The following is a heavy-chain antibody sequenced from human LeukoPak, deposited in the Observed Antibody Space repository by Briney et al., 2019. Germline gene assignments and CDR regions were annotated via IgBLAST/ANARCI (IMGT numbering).Heavy chain of an antibody. Sequence: ASVKVFCKASGYTFTSYGISWVRQAPGQGLEWMGWISAYNGNTNYAQRLQGRVTMTTDTSTSTAYMELRSLRSDDTAVYYCAIGYYYGSGSSPNPDYYYYYYMDVWGQGTMVTVSS. D-gene: IGHD3-10*01. CDR2: ISAYNGNT. V-gene: IGHV1-18*01. CDR1: GYTFTSYG. CDR3: AIGYYYGSGSSPNPDYYYYYYMDV. J-gene: IGHJ6*03.